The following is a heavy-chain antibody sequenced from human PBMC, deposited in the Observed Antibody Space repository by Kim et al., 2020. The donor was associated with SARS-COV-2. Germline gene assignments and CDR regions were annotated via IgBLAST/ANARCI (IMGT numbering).Heavy chain of an antibody. D-gene: IGHD6-6*01. Sequence: GGSLRLSCAASGFTFSSYAMSWVRQAPGKGLEWVSAISGSGGSTYYADSVKGRFTISRDNSKNTLYLQMNSLRAEDTAVYYCAKPRVAARPEPRAFDYWGQGTLVTVSS. CDR3: AKPRVAARPEPRAFDY. V-gene: IGHV3-23*01. CDR1: GFTFSSYA. J-gene: IGHJ4*02. CDR2: ISGSGGST.